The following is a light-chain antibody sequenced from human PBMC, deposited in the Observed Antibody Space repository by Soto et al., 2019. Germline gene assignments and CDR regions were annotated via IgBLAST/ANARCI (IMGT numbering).Light chain of an antibody. J-gene: IGKJ1*01. CDR3: QQYGSSPWT. Sequence: EIVLTQSPVTLSLSPGERVTLSCRASQSVTSTYLAWYQQKPGQAPRLLIYDASTRATGIPDRFSGSGSGTDFTLTISRLEPEDFAVYYCQQYGSSPWTFGQGTKVDIK. CDR2: DAS. CDR1: QSVTSTY. V-gene: IGKV3-20*01.